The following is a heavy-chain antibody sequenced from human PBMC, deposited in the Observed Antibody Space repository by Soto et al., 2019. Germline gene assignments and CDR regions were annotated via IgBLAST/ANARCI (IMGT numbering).Heavy chain of an antibody. V-gene: IGHV5-51*01. Sequence: GESLKISCKGSGYSFTSYWIGWVRQMPGKGLEWMGIIYPGDSDTRYSPSFQGQVTISADKSISTAYLQWSSLKASDTAMYYCARPPTGGIGYCSGGSCSNENYFDYWGQGTLVTVSS. CDR2: IYPGDSDT. CDR3: ARPPTGGIGYCSGGSCSNENYFDY. J-gene: IGHJ4*02. D-gene: IGHD2-15*01. CDR1: GYSFTSYW.